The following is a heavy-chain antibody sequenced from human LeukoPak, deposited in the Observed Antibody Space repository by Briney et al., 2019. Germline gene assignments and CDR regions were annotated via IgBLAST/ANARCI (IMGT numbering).Heavy chain of an antibody. CDR1: GFTVSSHY. J-gene: IGHJ3*01. Sequence: GGSLRLSCAASGFTVSSHYMSWVRQAPGKGLEWVSIIYSRGSIYYADSVKGRFTISRDTSNNSLYLQMNSLTADDTAVYYCARGVRGWYDGAYDVWGQGTMVAISS. CDR2: IYSRGSI. V-gene: IGHV3-66*01. D-gene: IGHD6-19*01. CDR3: ARGVRGWYDGAYDV.